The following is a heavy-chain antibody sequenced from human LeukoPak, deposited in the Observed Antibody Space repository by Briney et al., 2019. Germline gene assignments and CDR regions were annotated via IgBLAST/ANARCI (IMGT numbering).Heavy chain of an antibody. V-gene: IGHV4-61*02. CDR3: ARGGSLYYDSSGYLDY. CDR2: IYTSGST. J-gene: IGHJ4*02. Sequence: SQTLSLTCTVSDGSISSGSYYWSWIRQPAGKGLEWIGRIYTSGSTNYNPSLKSRVTISVDTSKNQFSLKLSSVTAADTAVYYCARGGSLYYDSSGYLDYWGQGTLVTVSS. CDR1: DGSISSGSYY. D-gene: IGHD3-22*01.